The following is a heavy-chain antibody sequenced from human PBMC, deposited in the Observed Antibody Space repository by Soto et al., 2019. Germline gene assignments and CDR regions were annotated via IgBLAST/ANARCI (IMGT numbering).Heavy chain of an antibody. CDR3: ARDYWPTGRRFDY. J-gene: IGHJ4*02. Sequence: SETLALTCSVSGGSVNSGSYYWRWIRQPPGKGLEWVGYVYYSGTTKYNPSLKSRVSISIDTTNNQFSLKLTSVTAADTAMYYCARDYWPTGRRFDYWGQGSLVTVSS. V-gene: IGHV4-61*01. CDR1: GGSVNSGSYY. D-gene: IGHD2-15*01. CDR2: VYYSGTT.